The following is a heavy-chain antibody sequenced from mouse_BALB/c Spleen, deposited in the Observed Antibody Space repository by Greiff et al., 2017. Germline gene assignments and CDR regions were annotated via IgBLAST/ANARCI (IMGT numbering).Heavy chain of an antibody. J-gene: IGHJ2*01. CDR2: ISSGSSTI. CDR3: ARDGSHYFDY. D-gene: IGHD1-1*01. Sequence: EVKLVESGGGLVQPGGSRKLSCAASGFTFSSFGMHWVRQAPEKGLEWVAYISSGSSTIYYADTVKGRFTISRDNPKNTLFLQMTSLRSEDTAMYYCARDGSHYFDYWGQGTTLTVSS. CDR1: GFTFSSFG. V-gene: IGHV5-17*02.